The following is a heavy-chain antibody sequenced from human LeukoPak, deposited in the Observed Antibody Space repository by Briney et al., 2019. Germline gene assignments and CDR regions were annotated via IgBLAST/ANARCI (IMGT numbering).Heavy chain of an antibody. D-gene: IGHD1-14*01. CDR1: GFIFSNFA. J-gene: IGHJ4*02. CDR3: ARDRQRAVAYDFDH. CDR2: IAADGRDK. Sequence: GRSLRLSCVASGFIFSNFAMHWVRQAPGKGLEWVAVIAADGRDKHHADSVKGRFTISRDSSKNAVYLQMNSLRAEDTAVYYCARDRQRAVAYDFDHWGQGTQVTVSS. V-gene: IGHV3-30*04.